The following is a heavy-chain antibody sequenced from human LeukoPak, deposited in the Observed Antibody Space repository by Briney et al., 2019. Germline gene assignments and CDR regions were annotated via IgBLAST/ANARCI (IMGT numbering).Heavy chain of an antibody. V-gene: IGHV4-4*02. Sequence: PSETLSLTCAVSGGSISSSNWWSWVRQPPGKGLEWIGEIYHSGSTNYNPSLESRVTISVDKSKNQFSLKLSSVTAADTAVYYCARDRGSSTRDYYYYYGMDVWGQGTTVTVSS. J-gene: IGHJ6*02. CDR3: ARDRGSSTRDYYYYYGMDV. D-gene: IGHD2-2*01. CDR1: GGSISSSNW. CDR2: IYHSGST.